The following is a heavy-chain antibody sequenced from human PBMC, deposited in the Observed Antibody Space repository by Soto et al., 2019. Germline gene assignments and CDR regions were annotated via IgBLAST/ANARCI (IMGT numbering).Heavy chain of an antibody. CDR3: ARGSHDDGDYVLGDFDY. D-gene: IGHD4-17*01. Sequence: QVQLVQSGAEVKKPGSSVKVSCKASGGTFSSYAISWVRQAPGQGLEWMGGIIPIFGTANYAQKFQGRVTITADESTSTGYMELSSLRSEDTAVYYCARGSHDDGDYVLGDFDYWGQGTLVTVSS. J-gene: IGHJ4*02. V-gene: IGHV1-69*01. CDR2: IIPIFGTA. CDR1: GGTFSSYA.